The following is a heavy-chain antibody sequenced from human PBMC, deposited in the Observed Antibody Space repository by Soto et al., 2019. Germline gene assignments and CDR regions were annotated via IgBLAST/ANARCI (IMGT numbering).Heavy chain of an antibody. CDR1: GFTFSSYA. V-gene: IGHV3-23*01. J-gene: IGHJ3*02. D-gene: IGHD4-17*01. Sequence: EVQLLESGGGLVQPGGSLRLSCAASGFTFSSYAMSWVRQAPGKGLEWVSAISGSGGSTYYADSVKGRFTISRDNSKNTLYLQMNSLRAEDTAVYYCAKWAMTTVTTLRVSAFDIWGQGTMVTVSS. CDR3: AKWAMTTVTTLRVSAFDI. CDR2: ISGSGGST.